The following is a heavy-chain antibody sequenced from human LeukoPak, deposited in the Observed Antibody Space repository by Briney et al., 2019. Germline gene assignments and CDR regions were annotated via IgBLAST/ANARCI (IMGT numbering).Heavy chain of an antibody. CDR2: ISGGSPVI. V-gene: IGHV3-48*01. J-gene: IGHJ4*02. Sequence: GGSLRLSCAASGFSFSMYSMNWVRQAPGKGLVWVSHISGGSPVIDYADSVKGRFTISRENAKNSLYLQMNSLRAEDTAVYYCATDRGWRTSGYYLYYFEYWGQGTLVTYSS. D-gene: IGHD3-3*01. CDR1: GFSFSMYS. CDR3: ATDRGWRTSGYYLYYFEY.